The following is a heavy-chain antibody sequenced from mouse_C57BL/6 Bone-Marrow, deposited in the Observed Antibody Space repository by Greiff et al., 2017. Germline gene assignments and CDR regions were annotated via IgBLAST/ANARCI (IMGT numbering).Heavy chain of an antibody. CDR3: ARCGNSGWFAY. J-gene: IGHJ3*01. D-gene: IGHD2-1*01. CDR1: GYTFTSYW. Sequence: QVQLQQPGAELVKPGASVKLSCKASGYTFTSYWITWVKQRPGQGLEWIGDIYPGSGSTNYNEKFKSKATLTVDTSSSTAYRQLSSLTTADSAVYYCARCGNSGWFAYWGQGTPVTVSA. V-gene: IGHV1-55*01. CDR2: IYPGSGST.